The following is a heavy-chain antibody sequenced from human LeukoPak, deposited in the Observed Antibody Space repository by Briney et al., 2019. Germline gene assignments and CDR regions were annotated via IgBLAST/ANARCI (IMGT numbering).Heavy chain of an antibody. V-gene: IGHV1-18*01. J-gene: IGHJ4*02. CDR2: ITAYSGHT. CDR1: GYTFTSYG. D-gene: IGHD2-2*01. CDR3: ARDRETLGYCSSSTCLAAGSDY. Sequence: EASVKVSCKASGYTFTSYGISWVRQAPGQGLEWMGWITAYSGHTNYAQKLQGRVTMTTDTSASTADMELRSLRSDDTAVYYCARDRETLGYCSSSTCLAAGSDYWGQGTLVTVSS.